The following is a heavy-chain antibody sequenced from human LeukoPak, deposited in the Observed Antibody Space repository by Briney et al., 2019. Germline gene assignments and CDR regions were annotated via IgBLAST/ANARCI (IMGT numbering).Heavy chain of an antibody. CDR1: GFTFSDAW. J-gene: IGHJ5*02. CDR3: TSTHYDISTGYYHPPDH. Sequence: KLGGSLRLSCAASGFTFSDAWMSWVRQAPGKGLEWVGRIKSKKDGGTTDYAAPVKGRFTVSRDDSKNTLSLQMSSLKIEDTALYYCTSTHYDISTGYYHPPDHWGHGTLVTVSS. D-gene: IGHD3-9*01. V-gene: IGHV3-15*01. CDR2: IKSKKDGGTT.